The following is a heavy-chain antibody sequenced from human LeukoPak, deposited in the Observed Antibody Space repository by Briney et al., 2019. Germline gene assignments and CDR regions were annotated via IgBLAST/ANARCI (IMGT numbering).Heavy chain of an antibody. V-gene: IGHV4-34*01. D-gene: IGHD3-10*01. CDR3: ARHQKDWNYVVYYGSGSYYFFFDY. J-gene: IGHJ4*02. Sequence: PSETLSLTCAVYGGSFSGYYWNWIRQPPGKGLEWIGGINHSGSSNYNPSLKSRITISVDTSKNQFSLNLSSVTAADTAVYYCARHQKDWNYVVYYGSGSYYFFFDYWGQGTLVTVSS. CDR1: GGSFSGYY. CDR2: INHSGSS.